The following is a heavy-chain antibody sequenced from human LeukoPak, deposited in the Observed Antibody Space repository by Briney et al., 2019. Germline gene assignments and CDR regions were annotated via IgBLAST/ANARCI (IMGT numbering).Heavy chain of an antibody. D-gene: IGHD4-17*01. CDR2: ISYDGSNK. CDR1: GFTFSSYA. J-gene: IGHJ4*02. CDR3: ARKSYGD. Sequence: GGSLRLSCAASGFTFSSYAMHWVRQAPGKGLEWVAVISYDGSNKYYADSVKGRFTISRDNSKNTLYLQMNSLRAEDTAVYYCARKSYGDWGQGTLVTVSS. V-gene: IGHV3-30*04.